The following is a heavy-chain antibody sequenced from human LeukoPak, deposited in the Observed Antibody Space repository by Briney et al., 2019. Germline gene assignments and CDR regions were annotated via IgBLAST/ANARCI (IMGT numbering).Heavy chain of an antibody. Sequence: SETLSLTCAVSGGSFSGYYWTWIRQPPGKGLEWIGEINHSGSANYNPSLMSRVTISLDTSKNHFSLNLSSVTAADTAVYYCARDRDNYGSTFDPWGQGILVTVSS. CDR1: GGSFSGYY. CDR3: ARDRDNYGSTFDP. J-gene: IGHJ5*02. V-gene: IGHV4-34*01. CDR2: INHSGSA. D-gene: IGHD3-10*01.